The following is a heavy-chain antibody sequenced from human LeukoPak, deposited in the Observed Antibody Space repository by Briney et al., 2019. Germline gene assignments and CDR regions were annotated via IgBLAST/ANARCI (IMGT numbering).Heavy chain of an antibody. CDR3: ARLKFDVLTGYYEALDY. CDR1: GDSLINFY. V-gene: IGHV4-59*08. D-gene: IGHD3-9*01. J-gene: IGHJ4*02. CDR2: IYYSGTT. Sequence: PSETLSLTCTVSGDSLINFYWSCIRQPPGKGLEGSGYIYYSGTTNYNPSLKSRVTMSVDTSKNQFSLNLRSVTAADTAVYHCARLKFDVLTGYYEALDYWGQGTLVTVSS.